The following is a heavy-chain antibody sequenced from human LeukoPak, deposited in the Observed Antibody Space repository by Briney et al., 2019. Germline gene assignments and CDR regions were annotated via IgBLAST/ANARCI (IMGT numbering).Heavy chain of an antibody. CDR1: GYTFTSYY. Sequence: ASVKVSCKASGYTFTSYYMHWVRQAPGQGLEWMGIINPSGGSTSYAQKFQGRVTMTRDMSTSTVYMELSSLRSEDTAVYYCARDIDSSSWYRGRYYYYYYMDVWGKGTTVTVSS. D-gene: IGHD6-13*01. CDR2: INPSGGST. V-gene: IGHV1-46*01. CDR3: ARDIDSSSWYRGRYYYYYYMDV. J-gene: IGHJ6*03.